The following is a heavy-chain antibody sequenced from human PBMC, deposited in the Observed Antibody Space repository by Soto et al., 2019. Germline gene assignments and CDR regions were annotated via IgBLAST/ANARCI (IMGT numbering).Heavy chain of an antibody. Sequence: PSETLSLTCTVSGGSISSYYWSWIRQPPGKGLEWIGYIYYSGSTNYNPSLKSRVTISVDTSKNQFSLKLSSVTAADTAVYYCARCSSGWRPKYYFDYWGQGTLVTVSS. J-gene: IGHJ4*02. CDR2: IYYSGST. CDR3: ARCSSGWRPKYYFDY. D-gene: IGHD6-19*01. CDR1: GGSISSYY. V-gene: IGHV4-59*01.